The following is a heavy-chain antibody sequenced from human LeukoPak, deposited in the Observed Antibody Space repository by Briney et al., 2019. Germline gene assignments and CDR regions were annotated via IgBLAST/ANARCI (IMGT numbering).Heavy chain of an antibody. D-gene: IGHD3-3*01. V-gene: IGHV4-59*01. J-gene: IGHJ5*02. Sequence: SETLSLTCTVSGGPISSYYWSWIRQPPGKGLEWIGYIYYSGSTNYNPSFKSRVTISVDTSKNQFSLKLSSVTAADTAVYYCARGVTIFGVVKNPGWFDPWGQGTLVTVSS. CDR3: ARGVTIFGVVKNPGWFDP. CDR1: GGPISSYY. CDR2: IYYSGST.